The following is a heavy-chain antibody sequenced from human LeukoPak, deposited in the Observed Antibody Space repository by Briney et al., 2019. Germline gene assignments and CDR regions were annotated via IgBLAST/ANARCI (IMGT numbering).Heavy chain of an antibody. D-gene: IGHD3-3*02. J-gene: IGHJ6*03. CDR2: ISYDGSNK. CDR1: GFTFSSYA. Sequence: GGSLRLSCAASGFTFSSYAMHWVRQAPGKGLEWVAVISYDGSNKYYADSVKGRFTISRDNSKNTLYLQMNSLRAEDTAVYYCAKSTSHALYYYYYMDVWGKGTTVTVSS. V-gene: IGHV3-30*18. CDR3: AKSTSHALYYYYYMDV.